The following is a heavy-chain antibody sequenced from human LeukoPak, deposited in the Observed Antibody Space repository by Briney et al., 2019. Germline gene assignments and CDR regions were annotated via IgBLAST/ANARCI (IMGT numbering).Heavy chain of an antibody. CDR3: LTTEKWEL. V-gene: IGHV3-74*01. D-gene: IGHD1-26*01. Sequence: PGVSLRLSCAASGFTFSCYWMHWVRQVPGKGLVWVSRINIDGSRTNYADSVKGRVTISRDNAENTLYLHMNSLRVEDTAVYYCLTTEKWELWGQGTQVTVSS. CDR1: GFTFSCYW. CDR2: INIDGSRT. J-gene: IGHJ4*02.